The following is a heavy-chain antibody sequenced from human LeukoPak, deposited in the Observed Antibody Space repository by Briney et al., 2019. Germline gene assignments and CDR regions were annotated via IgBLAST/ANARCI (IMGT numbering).Heavy chain of an antibody. CDR1: GFTFDDYA. V-gene: IGHV3-23*01. D-gene: IGHD2-15*01. Sequence: GGSLRLSCAASGFTFDDYAMHWVRQAPGKGLEWVSAISGSGGSTYYADSVKGRFTISRDNSKNTLYLQMNSLRAEDTAVYYCAKHRVVVVAAWTYWGQGTLVTVSS. J-gene: IGHJ4*02. CDR2: ISGSGGST. CDR3: AKHRVVVVAAWTY.